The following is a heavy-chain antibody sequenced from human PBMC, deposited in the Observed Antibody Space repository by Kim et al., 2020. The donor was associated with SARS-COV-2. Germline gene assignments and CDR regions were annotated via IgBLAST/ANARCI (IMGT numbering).Heavy chain of an antibody. Sequence: GGSLRLSCAASGFTFSSYSMNWVRQAPGKGLEWVSSISSSSYIYYADSVKGRFTISRDNAKNSLYLQMNSLRAEDTAVYYCARDDGNYYDSSGYYEGSDYWGQGTLVTVSS. CDR1: GFTFSSYS. V-gene: IGHV3-21*01. J-gene: IGHJ4*02. CDR3: ARDDGNYYDSSGYYEGSDY. CDR2: ISSSSYI. D-gene: IGHD3-22*01.